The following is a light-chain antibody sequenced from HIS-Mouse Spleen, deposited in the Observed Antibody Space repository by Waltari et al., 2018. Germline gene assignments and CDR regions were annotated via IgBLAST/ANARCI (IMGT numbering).Light chain of an antibody. CDR1: QGISSY. V-gene: IGKV1-9*01. CDR2: AAV. Sequence: DIQLTQSPSFLSASVVDRVTITCRASQGISSYLALYQQKPGKAPKLLIYAAVTWDSGVPSRFSGSGSGTEFTLTISSLQPEDFATYYCQQLNSYPPTFGQGTKVEIK. J-gene: IGKJ1*01. CDR3: QQLNSYPPT.